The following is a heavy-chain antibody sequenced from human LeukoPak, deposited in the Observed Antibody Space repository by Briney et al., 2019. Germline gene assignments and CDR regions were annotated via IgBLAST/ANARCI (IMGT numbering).Heavy chain of an antibody. Sequence: ASVKVSCKASGYTFTSYDINWVRQATGQGLEWMGWMNPNSGNTGYAQKFQGRVTITRNTSISTAYMELSSLRSEDTAVYYCARGVRGVLLVTGRNWFDPWGQGTLVTVSS. D-gene: IGHD3-10*01. CDR1: GYTFTSYD. CDR3: ARGVRGVLLVTGRNWFDP. V-gene: IGHV1-8*03. CDR2: MNPNSGNT. J-gene: IGHJ5*02.